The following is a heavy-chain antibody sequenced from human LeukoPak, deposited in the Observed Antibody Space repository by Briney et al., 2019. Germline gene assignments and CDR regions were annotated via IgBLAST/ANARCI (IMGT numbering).Heavy chain of an antibody. Sequence: GGSLRLSCAVSGFTFSTYWMSWVRQAPGEGLEWVANIKYDGTEKYYVDSVKGRFTISRDNAKNSVYLQMNSLRGEDTAVCYCARDGGLSGWFFWGQGTVVAVSS. V-gene: IGHV3-7*01. D-gene: IGHD6-19*01. J-gene: IGHJ4*02. CDR1: GFTFSTYW. CDR3: ARDGGLSGWFF. CDR2: IKYDGTEK.